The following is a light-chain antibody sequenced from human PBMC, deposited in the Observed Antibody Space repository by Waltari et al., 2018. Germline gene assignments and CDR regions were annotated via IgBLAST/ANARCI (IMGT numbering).Light chain of an antibody. V-gene: IGLV2-11*03. CDR3: SAYTATDTYV. CDR2: DVS. Sequence: YQKPPGQAPNLIISDVSQWPAGVTARFSGSKSGYTASLTISGLQTEDEADYYCSAYTATDTYVFGSGTTVTVL. J-gene: IGLJ1*01.